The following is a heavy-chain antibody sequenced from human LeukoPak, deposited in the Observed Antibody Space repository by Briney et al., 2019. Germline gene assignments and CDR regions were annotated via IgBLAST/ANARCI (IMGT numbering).Heavy chain of an antibody. J-gene: IGHJ6*03. V-gene: IGHV3-23*01. CDR2: ISGSGGST. D-gene: IGHD4-17*01. CDR1: GFTFSSYA. Sequence: GGSLRLSCAASGFTFSSYAMSWVRQAPGKGLEWVSAISGSGGSTYYADSVKGRFTISRDNSKNTLYLQMNSLRDEDTAVYYCAKVGTTVTTYYYYYMDVWGKGTTVTVSS. CDR3: AKVGTTVTTYYYYYMDV.